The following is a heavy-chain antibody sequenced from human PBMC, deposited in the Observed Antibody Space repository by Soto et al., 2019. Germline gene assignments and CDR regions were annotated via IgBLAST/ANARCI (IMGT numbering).Heavy chain of an antibody. Sequence: GGSLRLSCTGSGFTFGNNAMTWFRQAPGKGLEWVGFIRSKNYGRTTEYAASVQGRFTISRDDSKGIAYLEMNSLTTDDTAVYYCSRPSYYYDSSGFEPGAFDIWGQGTMVTVTS. CDR2: IRSKNYGRTT. V-gene: IGHV3-49*03. J-gene: IGHJ3*02. CDR3: SRPSYYYDSSGFEPGAFDI. CDR1: GFTFGNNA. D-gene: IGHD3-22*01.